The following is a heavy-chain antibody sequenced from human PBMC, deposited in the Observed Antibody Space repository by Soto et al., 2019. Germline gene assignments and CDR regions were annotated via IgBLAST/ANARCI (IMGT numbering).Heavy chain of an antibody. CDR3: ARDRGTGTQ. Sequence: SETLSLTCTVYGGSVSSGSYYWSWIRQPPGKGLEWIGYIYYSGSTNYNPSLKSRVTISVDTSKNQFSLKLSSVTAADTAVYYCARDRGTGTQWGQGTLVTVSS. J-gene: IGHJ4*02. D-gene: IGHD1-1*01. CDR2: IYYSGST. V-gene: IGHV4-61*01. CDR1: GGSVSSGSYY.